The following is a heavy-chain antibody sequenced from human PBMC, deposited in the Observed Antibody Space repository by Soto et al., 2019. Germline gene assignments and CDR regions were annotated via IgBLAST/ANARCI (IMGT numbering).Heavy chain of an antibody. V-gene: IGHV3-30*18. Sequence: QVQLVESGGGVVQPGRSLRLSCAASGFTFSSYGMHWVRQAPGKGLEWVAVISYDGSNKYYADSVKGRFTISRDNSKNTLYLQINSLRAEDTAVYYCAKDPGSFSGYYYGYYYYGMDVWGQGTTVTVSS. CDR2: ISYDGSNK. D-gene: IGHD3-22*01. J-gene: IGHJ6*02. CDR3: AKDPGSFSGYYYGYYYYGMDV. CDR1: GFTFSSYG.